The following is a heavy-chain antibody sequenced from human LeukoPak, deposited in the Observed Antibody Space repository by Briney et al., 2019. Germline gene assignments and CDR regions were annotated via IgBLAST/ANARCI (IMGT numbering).Heavy chain of an antibody. CDR3: ARGNSCSSTSCYAGYYYYGMDV. CDR1: GYSINSGYY. V-gene: IGHV4-38-2*01. CDR2: IYHSGST. Sequence: SETLSLTCAVSGYSINSGYYWGWIRQPPGKGLEWIGSIYHSGSTYYNPSLKRRVTISVDTSKNQFSLKLSSVTAADTAVYYCARGNSCSSTSCYAGYYYYGMDVWGKGTTVTVSS. D-gene: IGHD2-2*01. J-gene: IGHJ6*04.